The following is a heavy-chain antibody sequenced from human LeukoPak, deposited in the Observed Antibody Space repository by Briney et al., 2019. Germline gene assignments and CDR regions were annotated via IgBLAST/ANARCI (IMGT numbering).Heavy chain of an antibody. Sequence: GGSLRLSCAASGFTFSSYAMSWVRQAPGKGLEWVSAISGSGGSTYYADSGKGRFTISRDNSKNTLYLQMNSLRAEDTAVYYCARSQWLVLDYYHGMDVLGQGTTVTVSS. D-gene: IGHD6-19*01. CDR1: GFTFSSYA. V-gene: IGHV3-23*01. CDR2: ISGSGGST. J-gene: IGHJ6*02. CDR3: ARSQWLVLDYYHGMDV.